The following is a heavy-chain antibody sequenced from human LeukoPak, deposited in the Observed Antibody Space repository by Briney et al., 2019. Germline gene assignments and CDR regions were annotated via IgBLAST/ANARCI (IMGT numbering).Heavy chain of an antibody. J-gene: IGHJ4*02. CDR2: MSGSGSST. CDR3: AKDAQGLVRGGIYFDF. V-gene: IGHV3-23*01. D-gene: IGHD6-19*01. CDR1: GFTFRTYA. Sequence: GGSLRLSCAASGFTFRTYAMNWVRQVPGKGPEWVSSMSGSGSSTDYADSVKGRFTISRDNSKNTLYLQMNSLRAEDTALYYCAKDAQGLVRGGIYFDFWGQGSLVTVSS.